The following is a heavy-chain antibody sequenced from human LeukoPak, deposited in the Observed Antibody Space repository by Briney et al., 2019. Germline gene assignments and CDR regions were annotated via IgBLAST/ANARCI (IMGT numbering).Heavy chain of an antibody. CDR3: ARDHRSSGSYFDWLYHHCYGMDV. CDR2: ISTDGYTT. CDR1: GLAFSAYK. Sequence: PGGSLRLSCAASGLAFSAYKMHWVRQAPRKGLVWVSRISTDGYTTDYADFVQGRFTASRDNTKNTWSLEMSSLRAEDTAVYYCARDHRSSGSYFDWLYHHCYGMDVWGQGTTVTVSS. J-gene: IGHJ6*02. D-gene: IGHD3-9*01. V-gene: IGHV3-74*01.